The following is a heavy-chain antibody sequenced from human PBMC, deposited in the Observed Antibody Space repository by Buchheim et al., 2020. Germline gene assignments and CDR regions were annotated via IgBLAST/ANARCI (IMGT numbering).Heavy chain of an antibody. CDR2: ISGSGGST. CDR3: ASTYYYDRSGYYWD. J-gene: IGHJ4*02. V-gene: IGHV3-23*01. Sequence: EVQLLESGGDLVQPGGSLRLSCAASGFTFSLYAMSWVRQAPGKGLEWVSVISGSGGSTYYADSVKGRFTISRDDSKNTLSLQMNSLRAEDTAVYYCASTYYYDRSGYYWDWGQGTL. D-gene: IGHD3-22*01. CDR1: GFTFSLYA.